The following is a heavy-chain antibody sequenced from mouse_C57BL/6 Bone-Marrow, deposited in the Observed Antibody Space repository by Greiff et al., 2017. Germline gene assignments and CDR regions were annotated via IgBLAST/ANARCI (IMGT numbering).Heavy chain of an antibody. CDR2: ILPGSGST. V-gene: IGHV1-9*01. J-gene: IGHJ3*01. D-gene: IGHD1-1*01. Sequence: QVQLQQSGAELMKPGASVKLSCKATGYTFTGYWIEWVKQRPGHGLEWIGEILPGSGSTNYNEKFKGKATFTADTSSNTSDMQLSSLTTEDSAIYYCASTTVVPPFAYWGQGTLVTVSA. CDR3: ASTTVVPPFAY. CDR1: GYTFTGYW.